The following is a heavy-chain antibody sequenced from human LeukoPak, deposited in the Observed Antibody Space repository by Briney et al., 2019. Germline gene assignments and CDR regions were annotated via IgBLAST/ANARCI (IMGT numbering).Heavy chain of an antibody. CDR1: GGTFSSYA. Sequence: ASVKVSCEASGGTFSSYAISWVRQAPGQGLEWMGGIIPIFGTANYAQKFQGRVTITADESTSTAYMELSSLRSEDTAVYYCARDLGYCSGGSCYDYWGQGTLVTVSS. J-gene: IGHJ4*02. CDR3: ARDLGYCSGGSCYDY. D-gene: IGHD2-15*01. V-gene: IGHV1-69*13. CDR2: IIPIFGTA.